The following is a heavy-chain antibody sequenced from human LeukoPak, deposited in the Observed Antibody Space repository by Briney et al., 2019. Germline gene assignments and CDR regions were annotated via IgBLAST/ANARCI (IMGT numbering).Heavy chain of an antibody. CDR1: GGTFSSYA. V-gene: IGHV1-69*05. CDR3: ARDAPGDGDRVGCYFDL. D-gene: IGHD4-17*01. J-gene: IGHJ2*01. CDR2: IIPIFGTA. Sequence: SVKVSCKASGGTFSSYAISWVRQAPRQGLEWMGRIIPIFGTANYAQKFQGRVTITTDESTSTAYMELSSLRSEDTAVYYCARDAPGDGDRVGCYFDLWGRGTLVTVSS.